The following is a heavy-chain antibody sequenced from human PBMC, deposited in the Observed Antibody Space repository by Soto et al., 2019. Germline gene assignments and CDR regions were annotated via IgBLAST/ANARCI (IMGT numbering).Heavy chain of an antibody. D-gene: IGHD2-15*01. V-gene: IGHV3-33*01. J-gene: IGHJ3*02. Sequence: AVGSLRLSCAASGFTFSSYGVHWVRQAPGKGLEWVAVIWHDGSNKDYVDSVKGRFNISRDNSKNTLYLQMNSLRADDTAVYYCARDHQDGGYCSGGNCYSIWYAFNIWGQGTMVTVSS. CDR1: GFTFSSYG. CDR3: ARDHQDGGYCSGGNCYSIWYAFNI. CDR2: IWHDGSNK.